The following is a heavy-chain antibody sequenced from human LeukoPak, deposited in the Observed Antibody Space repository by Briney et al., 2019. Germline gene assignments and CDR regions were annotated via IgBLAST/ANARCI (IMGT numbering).Heavy chain of an antibody. CDR1: GFTLSTYA. D-gene: IGHD1-26*01. V-gene: IGHV3-23*01. J-gene: IGHJ4*02. CDR3: ARSAVGTSCCTAVDY. CDR2: ISTSGERT. Sequence: GRSLSLSCAPSGFTLSTYAMTWVRQAPGKGLEWVSGISTSGERTYYADSVKGRFTISRHNSKNTPYLQMNRLRAEDTAEYYCARSAVGTSCCTAVDYWGQGTLVTVSS.